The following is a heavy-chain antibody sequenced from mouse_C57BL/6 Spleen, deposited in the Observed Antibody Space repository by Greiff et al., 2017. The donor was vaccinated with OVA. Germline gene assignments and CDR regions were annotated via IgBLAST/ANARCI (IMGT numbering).Heavy chain of an antibody. D-gene: IGHD1-1*01. CDR3: ARGGAYYGSSYGYAMDY. Sequence: QVQLKQPGAELVRPGTSVKLSCKASGYTFTSYWMHWVKQRPGQGLEWIGVIDPSDSYTNYNQKFKGKATLTVDTSSSTASLQLSSLTSEDSAVYYCARGGAYYGSSYGYAMDYWGQGTSVTVSS. V-gene: IGHV1-59*01. CDR1: GYTFTSYW. CDR2: IDPSDSYT. J-gene: IGHJ4*01.